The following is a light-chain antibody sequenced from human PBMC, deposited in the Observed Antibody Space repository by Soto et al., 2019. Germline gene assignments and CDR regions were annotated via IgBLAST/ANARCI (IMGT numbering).Light chain of an antibody. CDR2: GAS. Sequence: EIVLARSPGTLSLPSGEKATLSCRASQSVSSNYLAWYQQKPGQAPRLLIYGASSRATGIPDRFSGSGSGTDFTLTISRLEPEDFAVYYCQQRSNWPITFGQGTRLEIK. J-gene: IGKJ5*01. CDR3: QQRSNWPIT. CDR1: QSVSSNY. V-gene: IGKV3D-20*02.